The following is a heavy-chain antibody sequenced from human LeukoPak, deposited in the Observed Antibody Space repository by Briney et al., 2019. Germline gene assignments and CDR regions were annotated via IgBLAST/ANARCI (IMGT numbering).Heavy chain of an antibody. CDR1: GGSISSGSYY. J-gene: IGHJ6*03. D-gene: IGHD2-15*01. Sequence: SETLSLTCTVSGGSISSGSYYWGWTRQPAGKGLEWIGRIYTSGSTNYNPSLKSRVTISVDTSKNQFSLKLSSVTAADTAVYYCARDREDIVVVVAATSYYYYYYMDVWGKGTTVTISS. CDR2: IYTSGST. CDR3: ARDREDIVVVVAATSYYYYYYMDV. V-gene: IGHV4-61*02.